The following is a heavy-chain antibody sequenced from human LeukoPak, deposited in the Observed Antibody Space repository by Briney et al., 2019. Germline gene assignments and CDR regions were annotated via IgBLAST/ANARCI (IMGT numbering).Heavy chain of an antibody. CDR1: GFPFSSYW. V-gene: IGHV3-74*01. CDR2: INDDGSTT. J-gene: IGHJ4*02. CDR3: ARDLVYGSGSLGY. Sequence: GGSLRLSCAGSGFPFSSYWMHRVRQAPGKGLVWVSRINDDGSTTNHADSVKGRFPISRDNAKNTLYLQMTSLTAEDTAVYYCARDLVYGSGSLGYWGQGTLVTVSS. D-gene: IGHD3-10*01.